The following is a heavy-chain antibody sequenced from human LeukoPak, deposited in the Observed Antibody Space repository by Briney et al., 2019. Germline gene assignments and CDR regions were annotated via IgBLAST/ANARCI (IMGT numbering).Heavy chain of an antibody. V-gene: IGHV4-38-2*01. CDR3: ARIKVVRGINWFDP. D-gene: IGHD3-10*01. CDR1: GYSISSSYY. CDR2: INHSGST. Sequence: SETLSLTCGVSGYSISSSYYWGWIRQPPGKGLEWIGSINHSGSTYYNPSLKSRVTISVDTSKNQFSLKLSSVTAADTAVYFCARIKVVRGINWFDPWGQGTLVTVSS. J-gene: IGHJ5*02.